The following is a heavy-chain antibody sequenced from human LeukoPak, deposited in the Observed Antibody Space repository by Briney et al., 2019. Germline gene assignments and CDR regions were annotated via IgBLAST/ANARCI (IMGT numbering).Heavy chain of an antibody. J-gene: IGHJ4*02. Sequence: GGSLRLSCAASGFTFNSYAMSWVRQAPGKGLEWVSVITGSVGSTYYADSVKGRFTISRDNSKNTLYLQMNSLRAEDTALYYCAREGGSGSFDYWGQGTLVTVSS. V-gene: IGHV3-23*01. CDR3: AREGGSGSFDY. CDR1: GFTFNSYA. D-gene: IGHD3-10*01. CDR2: ITGSVGST.